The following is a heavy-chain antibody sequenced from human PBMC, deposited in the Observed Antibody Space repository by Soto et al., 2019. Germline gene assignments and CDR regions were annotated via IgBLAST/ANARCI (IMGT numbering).Heavy chain of an antibody. J-gene: IGHJ6*02. D-gene: IGHD2-8*02. CDR1: GYTFTSYY. CDR2: INPSGGST. V-gene: IGHV1-46*01. CDR3: ARIDCTGNNCKPYYHYGMDV. Sequence: ASVKVSCKASGYTFTSYYMHWVRQAPGQGLEWMGIINPSGGSTSYAQKFQGRVTMTRDTSTSTVYMELSSLRDEDTAVYYCARIDCTGNNCKPYYHYGMDVWGQGTTVTVSS.